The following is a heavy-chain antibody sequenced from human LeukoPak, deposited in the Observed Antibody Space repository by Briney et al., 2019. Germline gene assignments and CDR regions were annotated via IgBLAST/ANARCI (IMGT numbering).Heavy chain of an antibody. CDR3: AKDWRRIVVVGPITRHGNYMDV. V-gene: IGHV3-30*02. CDR1: GFTFSNYG. D-gene: IGHD2-15*01. CDR2: IRYDGSNK. J-gene: IGHJ6*03. Sequence: GGSLRLSCAASGFTFSNYGMHWVRQAPGKGLEWVAFIRYDGSNKYFADSPKGRFTISRDNSKNTLYLQMNSLRPEDTAVYYCAKDWRRIVVVGPITRHGNYMDVWGKGTTVTISS.